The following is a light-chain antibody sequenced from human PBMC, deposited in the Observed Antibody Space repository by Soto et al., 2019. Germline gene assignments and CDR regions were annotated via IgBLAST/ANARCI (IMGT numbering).Light chain of an antibody. CDR2: RND. Sequence: QSVLTQPPSASGTPGQRVTISCSGSSSNIGNNYVYWYQQLTGKAPKLLIYRNDQRPSGVPDRFSGSKSGTSASLAISGLRSEDETDYSCATWDDSLSGWVFGGGTKLTVL. J-gene: IGLJ3*02. CDR3: ATWDDSLSGWV. CDR1: SSNIGNNY. V-gene: IGLV1-47*01.